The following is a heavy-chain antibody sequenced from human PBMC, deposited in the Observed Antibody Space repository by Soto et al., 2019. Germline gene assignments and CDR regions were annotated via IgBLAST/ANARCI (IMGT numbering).Heavy chain of an antibody. V-gene: IGHV4-4*07. CDR2: MYTSGST. CDR3: AREGYSDNYSSSQTLEG. Sequence: PSETLTLTCTFSVGSISNYYWTWIRHPAGKGLEWIGRMYTSGSTNYNPSLKSRVTMSVDTSKNQFSLKLSSVTAADTAVYYCAREGYSDNYSSSQTLEGWGQGTMVSVS. D-gene: IGHD1-26*01. CDR1: VGSISNYY. J-gene: IGHJ3*01.